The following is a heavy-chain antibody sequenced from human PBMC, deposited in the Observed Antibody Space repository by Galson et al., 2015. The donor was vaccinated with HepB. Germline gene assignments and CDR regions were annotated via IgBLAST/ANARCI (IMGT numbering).Heavy chain of an antibody. Sequence: SLRLSCAASGFTFSSYGMHWVRQAPSKGLEWVAVISYDGSNKYYADSVKGRFTISRDNSKNTLYLQMNSLRAEDTAVYYCAKDPRSYGSGSYRARYYYYYYMDVWGKGTTVTVSS. J-gene: IGHJ6*03. D-gene: IGHD3-10*01. CDR1: GFTFSSYG. CDR3: AKDPRSYGSGSYRARYYYYYYMDV. CDR2: ISYDGSNK. V-gene: IGHV3-30*18.